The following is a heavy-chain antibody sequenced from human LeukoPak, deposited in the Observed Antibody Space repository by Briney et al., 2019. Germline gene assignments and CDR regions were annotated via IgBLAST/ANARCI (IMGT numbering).Heavy chain of an antibody. D-gene: IGHD3-10*01. CDR1: GYTFTSYG. V-gene: IGHV1-18*01. Sequence: ASVKVSCKASGYTFTSYGIGWVRQAPGQGLEWMGWISAYNGNTNYAQKLQGRVTMTTDTSTSTAYMELRSLRSDDTAVYYCARVGSGSYIPLTNSGVDYWGQGTLVTVSS. CDR3: ARVGSGSYIPLTNSGVDY. CDR2: ISAYNGNT. J-gene: IGHJ4*02.